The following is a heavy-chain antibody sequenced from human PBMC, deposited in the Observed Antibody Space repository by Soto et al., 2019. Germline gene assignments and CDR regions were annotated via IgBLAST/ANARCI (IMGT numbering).Heavy chain of an antibody. D-gene: IGHD6-6*01. CDR1: GFTFSSYA. Sequence: HPGGSLRLSCAASGFTFSSYAMSWVRQAPGKGLEWVSAISGSGGSTYYADSVKGRFTISRDNSKNTLYLQMNSLRAEDTAVYYCAKDRGSSSRFFDYWGQGTLVTVSS. CDR3: AKDRGSSSRFFDY. J-gene: IGHJ4*02. CDR2: ISGSGGST. V-gene: IGHV3-23*01.